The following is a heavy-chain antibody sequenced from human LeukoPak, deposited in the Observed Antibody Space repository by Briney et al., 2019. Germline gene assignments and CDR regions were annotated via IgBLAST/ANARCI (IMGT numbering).Heavy chain of an antibody. Sequence: PGGSLRLSCAASGFTFSSYAMSWVRQAPGKGLEWVSAISGSGGSTYYADSVKGRFTISRDNSKNTLYLQMNSLRAEDTAVYYCAKAARPGDTAMVTCYFDYWGQGTLVTVSS. CDR3: AKAARPGDTAMVTCYFDY. J-gene: IGHJ4*02. D-gene: IGHD5-18*01. CDR2: ISGSGGST. CDR1: GFTFSSYA. V-gene: IGHV3-23*01.